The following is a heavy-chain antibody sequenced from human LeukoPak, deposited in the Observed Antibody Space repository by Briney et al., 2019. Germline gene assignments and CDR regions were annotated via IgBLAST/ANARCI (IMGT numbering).Heavy chain of an antibody. CDR2: VSHTGAT. Sequence: PSETLSLTCSVSGASINGYFWNWVRQTPEKRLEWIGYVSHTGATTSNPTLKSRVSITIDTSKSQISLTMTSVTAADSALYYCARDCRGSFYTFDLWGLGTIVSVS. J-gene: IGHJ3*01. D-gene: IGHD1-26*01. V-gene: IGHV4-59*01. CDR3: ARDCRGSFYTFDL. CDR1: GASINGYF.